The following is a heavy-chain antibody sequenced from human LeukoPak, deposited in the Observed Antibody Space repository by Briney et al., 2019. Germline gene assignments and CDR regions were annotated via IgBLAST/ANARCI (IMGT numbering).Heavy chain of an antibody. CDR2: IYPGDSDT. Sequence: KGGESLKISCKGSGYSFTSYWIGWVRQMPGKGLEWMGIIYPGDSDTRYSPSFQGQVTISADKSISTAYLQWSSLKASDTAMYYCARPVDYGDYALEGGYFDYWGQGTLVTVSS. D-gene: IGHD4-17*01. V-gene: IGHV5-51*01. CDR3: ARPVDYGDYALEGGYFDY. J-gene: IGHJ4*02. CDR1: GYSFTSYW.